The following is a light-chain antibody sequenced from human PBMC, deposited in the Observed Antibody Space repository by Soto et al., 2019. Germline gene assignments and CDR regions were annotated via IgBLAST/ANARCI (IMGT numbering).Light chain of an antibody. J-gene: IGKJ1*01. CDR1: QTISSW. V-gene: IGKV1-5*03. CDR3: QQYNSYSGT. CDR2: KAS. Sequence: DIQMTQSPSTLSGSVADRFTITSRASQTISSWLAWYQQKPGKAPKLLIYKASTLKSGVPSRFSGSGSGTEFTLTISSLQPDDFATYYCQQYNSYSGTFGQGTKVDI.